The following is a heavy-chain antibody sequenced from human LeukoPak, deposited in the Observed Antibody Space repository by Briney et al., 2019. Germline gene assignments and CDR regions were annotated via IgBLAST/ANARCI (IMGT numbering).Heavy chain of an antibody. CDR3: ARPMDSGSYYYWFDP. J-gene: IGHJ5*02. CDR2: INPRSGST. D-gene: IGHD1-26*01. V-gene: IGHV1-46*01. Sequence: ASVKVSCKASGYTFTGYYMHWVRQAPGQGLEWMGIINPRSGSTNYAQKFQGRVTMTTDTSTSTIYMELSSLRSEDTAVYYCARPMDSGSYYYWFDPWGQGTLVTVSS. CDR1: GYTFTGYY.